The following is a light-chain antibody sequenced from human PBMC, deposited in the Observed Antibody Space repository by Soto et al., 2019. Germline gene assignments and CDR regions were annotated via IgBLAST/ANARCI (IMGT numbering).Light chain of an antibody. J-gene: IGKJ1*01. CDR1: QSVRSSH. Sequence: GLTQSAGTLSLSPGERATLSCRASQSVRSSHLAWYQQKPGQAPRLLIYGASSRATGIPDRFSGSGSGTDFTLTISRLEPEDFAVYYCQQYGSSPLTFGPGTKVDIK. CDR3: QQYGSSPLT. V-gene: IGKV3-20*01. CDR2: GAS.